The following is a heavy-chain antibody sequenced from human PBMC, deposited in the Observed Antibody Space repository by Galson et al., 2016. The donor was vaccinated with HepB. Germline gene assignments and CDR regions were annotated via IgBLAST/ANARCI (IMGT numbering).Heavy chain of an antibody. J-gene: IGHJ4*02. CDR1: GFTFYIYG. Sequence: SLRLSCAASGFTFYIYGMHWVRQAPGRGLEWVAVVWYDGSKKYYADSVKGRFTISRDNSKNSVFLEMNSLRAEDTAVYYCARAIGAADAYWGQGTLVIVSS. CDR3: ARAIGAADAY. D-gene: IGHD6-13*01. CDR2: VWYDGSKK. V-gene: IGHV3-33*01.